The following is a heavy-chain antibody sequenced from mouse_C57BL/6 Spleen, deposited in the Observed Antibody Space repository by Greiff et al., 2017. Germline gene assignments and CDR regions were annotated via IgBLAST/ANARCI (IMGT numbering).Heavy chain of an antibody. D-gene: IGHD2-5*01. J-gene: IGHJ2*01. CDR2: ISSGSSTI. V-gene: IGHV5-17*01. CDR1: GFTFSDYG. Sequence: EVKLMESGGGLVKPGGSLKLSCAASGFTFSDYGMHWVRQAPEKGLEGVAYISSGSSTIYYADTVKGRFTISRDNAKNTLFLQMTSLRSEDTAMYYCARDGSNSPFDYWGQGTTRTVSS. CDR3: ARDGSNSPFDY.